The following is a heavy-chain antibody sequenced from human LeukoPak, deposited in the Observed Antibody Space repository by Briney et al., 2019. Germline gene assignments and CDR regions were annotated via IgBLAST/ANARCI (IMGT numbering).Heavy chain of an antibody. J-gene: IGHJ4*02. CDR2: ISAGGGST. CDR1: GFTFSSYA. V-gene: IGHV3-23*01. D-gene: IGHD3-9*01. Sequence: GGSLRLSCAASGFTFSSYAMSWVRQAPGKGLEWVAGISAGGGSTYYADSVKGRFTISRDNSKNMLYLQLNSLRAEDTAVYYCAKGDPPTCYDILTGQDYWGQGTLVTVSS. CDR3: AKGDPPTCYDILTGQDY.